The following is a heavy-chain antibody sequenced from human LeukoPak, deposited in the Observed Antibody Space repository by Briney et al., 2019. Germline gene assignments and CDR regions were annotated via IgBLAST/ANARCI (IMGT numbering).Heavy chain of an antibody. J-gene: IGHJ4*02. Sequence: ASVKVSCKVSGYTFTDYYMHWVQQAPGKGLEWMGLVDPEDGETIYAQKFQGRVTITADTSTDTAYMELSSLRSGDTAVHYCATGLMITFGEHQIYYWGQGTLVTVSS. V-gene: IGHV1-69-2*01. D-gene: IGHD3-16*01. CDR2: VDPEDGET. CDR3: ATGLMITFGEHQIYY. CDR1: GYTFTDYY.